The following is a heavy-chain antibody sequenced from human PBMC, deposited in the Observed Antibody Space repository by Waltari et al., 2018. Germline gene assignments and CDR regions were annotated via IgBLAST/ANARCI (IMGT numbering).Heavy chain of an antibody. CDR1: DGAIGTFY. Sequence: QVQLQESGPGLLNPSETLSLTCSVSDGAIGTFYWTWLRQPPGKGLEWIGYIHRSGAAKYSPSLKSRVTISIDASMSHFSLRLTSVTAADTATYFCARDTALRPAAGPDAYDVWGQGTLVTVS. CDR2: IHRSGAA. J-gene: IGHJ3*01. V-gene: IGHV4-4*08. D-gene: IGHD6-13*01. CDR3: ARDTALRPAAGPDAYDV.